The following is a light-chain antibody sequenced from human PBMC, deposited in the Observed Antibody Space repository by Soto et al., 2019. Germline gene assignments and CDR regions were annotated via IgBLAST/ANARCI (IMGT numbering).Light chain of an antibody. CDR1: QSVSSN. Sequence: EIVMRQSPATLSVSAGEIATLSCRASQSVSSNLAWYQQKPGHAPRLLIYGAPTRATGLPARFIGSGSGTEFTLTISSLQSEDLAVYYCQQYNNWPPWTFGQGTKVDI. CDR2: GAP. CDR3: QQYNNWPPWT. V-gene: IGKV3-15*01. J-gene: IGKJ1*01.